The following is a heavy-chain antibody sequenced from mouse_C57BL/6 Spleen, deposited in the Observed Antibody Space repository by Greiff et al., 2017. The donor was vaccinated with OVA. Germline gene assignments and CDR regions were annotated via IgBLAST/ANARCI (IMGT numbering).Heavy chain of an antibody. CDR2: ISSGGSYT. CDR1: GFTFSSYG. J-gene: IGHJ3*01. CDR3: ARPPYAD. Sequence: EVKLMESGGDLVKPGGSLKLSCAASGFTFSSYGMSWVRQTPDKRLEWVATISSGGSYTYYPDSVKGRFTISGDKAKNTLYLQMSSLKSEDTAMYYCARPPYADWGQGTLVTVSA. V-gene: IGHV5-6*01.